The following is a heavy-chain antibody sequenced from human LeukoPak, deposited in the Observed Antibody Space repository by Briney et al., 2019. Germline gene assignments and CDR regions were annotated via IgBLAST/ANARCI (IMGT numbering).Heavy chain of an antibody. J-gene: IGHJ5*02. V-gene: IGHV4-30-2*01. CDR2: INHSGST. D-gene: IGHD4-17*01. Sequence: SQTLSLTCAVSGGSISSGGYSWSWIRQPPGKGLEWIGEINHSGSTNYNPSLKSRVTISVDTSKNQFSLKLSSVTAADTAVYYCARASVIMTTVTNWFDPWGQGTLVTVSS. CDR1: GGSISSGGYS. CDR3: ARASVIMTTVTNWFDP.